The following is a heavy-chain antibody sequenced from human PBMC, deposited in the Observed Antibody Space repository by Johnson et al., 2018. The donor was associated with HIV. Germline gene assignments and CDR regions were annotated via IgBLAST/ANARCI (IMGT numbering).Heavy chain of an antibody. CDR1: GFIFTNAW. D-gene: IGHD1-26*01. V-gene: IGHV3-20*04. J-gene: IGHJ3*02. CDR3: ATGENLKWELRFVDAFDI. CDR2: INWNGGST. Sequence: VQLLESGGGFVKPGGSLRLSCAASGFIFTNAWMTWVRQAPGKGLEWVSGINWNGGSTGYADSVKGRFTISRDNAKNSLYLQMNSLRAEDTALYYCATGENLKWELRFVDAFDIWGQGTMVTGSS.